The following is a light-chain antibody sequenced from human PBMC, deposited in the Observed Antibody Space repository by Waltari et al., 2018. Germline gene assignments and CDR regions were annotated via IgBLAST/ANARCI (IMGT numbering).Light chain of an antibody. J-gene: IGKJ1*01. V-gene: IGKV1-39*01. CDR3: QQSYESPWT. CDR1: QSISTY. CDR2: AAS. Sequence: DIQTTQSPSSLSASVGDRVAITCRASQSISTYLNWYQQRPGKAPKLLIYAASSLQSGVPSRFSGSGSGTDFTFTISSLHPEDFASYYCQQSYESPWTFVQGTKVEVK.